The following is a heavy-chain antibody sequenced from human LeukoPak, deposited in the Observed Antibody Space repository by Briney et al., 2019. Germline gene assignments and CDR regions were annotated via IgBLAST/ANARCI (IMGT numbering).Heavy chain of an antibody. CDR1: GDSLSGYS. Sequence: SETLSLTCTVSGDSLSGYSWSWIRQPPGKGLEWIGYIYDSGSTTYNPSLKSRLTISLDTCKRQFSLNLRSVTAADTAVYYCASDYGLVSYRFDYWGQGTLVSVSS. J-gene: IGHJ4*02. CDR3: ASDYGLVSYRFDY. D-gene: IGHD3-10*01. V-gene: IGHV4-59*01. CDR2: IYDSGST.